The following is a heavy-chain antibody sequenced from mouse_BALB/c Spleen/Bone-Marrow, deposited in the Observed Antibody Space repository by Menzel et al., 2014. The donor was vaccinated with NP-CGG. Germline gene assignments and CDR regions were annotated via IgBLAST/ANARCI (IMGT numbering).Heavy chain of an antibody. J-gene: IGHJ3*01. V-gene: IGHV5-9-2*01. D-gene: IGHD2-3*01. CDR1: GFTFNSYG. CDR2: ISGGGSYT. Sequence: EVKLVESGGGLVKSGGSLKLSCAASGFTFNSYGMSWVRQTPEKRLEWVATISGGGSYTFYPDSVKGRFTISRDNAKNNLYLQRSSLRSEDTALYYCARHACYDQTEVSFVYWGQGTLVTVSA. CDR3: ARHACYDQTEVSFVY.